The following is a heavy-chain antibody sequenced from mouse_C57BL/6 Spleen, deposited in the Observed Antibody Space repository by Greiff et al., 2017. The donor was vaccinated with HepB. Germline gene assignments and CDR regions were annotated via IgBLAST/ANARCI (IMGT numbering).Heavy chain of an antibody. J-gene: IGHJ1*03. CDR3: ARWAFITTVVDWYFDV. CDR2: INPNNGGT. D-gene: IGHD1-1*01. Sequence: VQLQQSGPELVKPGASVKISCKASGYTFTDYYMNWVKQSHGKSLEWIGDINPNNGGTSYNQKFKGKATLTVDKSSSTAYMELRSLTSEDSAVYYCARWAFITTVVDWYFDVWGTGTTVTVSS. CDR1: GYTFTDYY. V-gene: IGHV1-26*01.